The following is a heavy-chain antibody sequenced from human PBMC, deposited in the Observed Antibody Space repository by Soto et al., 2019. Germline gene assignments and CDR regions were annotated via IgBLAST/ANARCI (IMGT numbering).Heavy chain of an antibody. D-gene: IGHD6-13*01. J-gene: IGHJ6*02. CDR1: GFSLSTSGVG. CDR2: IYWDDDK. CDR3: AHKPGPAAARPEYCYYGMDI. Sequence: QITLKESGPTLVKPTQTLTLTCTFSGFSLSTSGVGVGWIRQPPGKALEWLALIYWDDDKRYSPSLKSRLTTPKDTSKNQVVTTMTNLDPVDTTTSYCAHKPGPAAARPEYCYYGMDIWGQGTTVTVSS. V-gene: IGHV2-5*02.